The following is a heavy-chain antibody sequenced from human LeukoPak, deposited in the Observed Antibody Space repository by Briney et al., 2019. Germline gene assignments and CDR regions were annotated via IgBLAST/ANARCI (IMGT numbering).Heavy chain of an antibody. CDR2: ISSNGGST. V-gene: IGHV3-64*01. J-gene: IGHJ4*02. Sequence: GGSLRLSCAASGFTFSSYAMHWVRQAPGKGLEYVSAISSNGGSTYYANSVKGRFTISRDNSKNTLYLQMNSLESEDTAVYYCAKDRWGAVASFDYWGQGTLVTVSS. D-gene: IGHD6-19*01. CDR3: AKDRWGAVASFDY. CDR1: GFTFSSYA.